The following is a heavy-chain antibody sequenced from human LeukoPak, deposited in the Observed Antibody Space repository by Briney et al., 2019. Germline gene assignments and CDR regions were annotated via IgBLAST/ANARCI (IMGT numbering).Heavy chain of an antibody. CDR3: SRGLHDYGDSNYYFDQ. CDR1: GFSFGNED. Sequence: LRLPCTDSGFSFGNEDWSWFRNAKGRGLEFVSFIRKKGYGETTDYAASVRGRFTISRDDAKSTAYLQMNSLEIEDTALYYCSRGLHDYGDSNYYFDQWGRGTQVTVSS. CDR2: IRKKGYGETT. V-gene: IGHV3-49*03. D-gene: IGHD4-17*01. J-gene: IGHJ4*02.